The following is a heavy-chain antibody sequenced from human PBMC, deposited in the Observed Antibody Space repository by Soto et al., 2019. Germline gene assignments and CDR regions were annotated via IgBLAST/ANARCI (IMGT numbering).Heavy chain of an antibody. V-gene: IGHV3-23*01. CDR3: ARDGQYRTDGFDI. CDR2: LSRGGGST. D-gene: IGHD5-12*01. CDR1: RFTYSTHG. Sequence: EAQLLESGGELIQPGGSLRLSCAASRFTYSTHGISWVRQAQVKGLEWIAGLSRGGGSTYYADSVKGRFTISRDNSKNTLDLIMNSLRVEDTALYYCARDGQYRTDGFDIWGQGTMVTVSS. J-gene: IGHJ3*02.